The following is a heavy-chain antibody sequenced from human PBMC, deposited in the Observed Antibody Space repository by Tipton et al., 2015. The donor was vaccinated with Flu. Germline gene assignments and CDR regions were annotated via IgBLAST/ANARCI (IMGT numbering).Heavy chain of an antibody. J-gene: IGHJ4*02. V-gene: IGHV3-30*03. CDR3: AISSSWSPDY. Sequence: SLRLSCAASGFTFSSYGMHWVRQAPGKGLEWVAVISYDGSNKYYADSVKGRFTISRDNSKNTLYLQMNSLRAEDTAVYYCAISSSWSPDYWGQGTLVTASS. CDR1: GFTFSSYG. CDR2: ISYDGSNK. D-gene: IGHD6-13*01.